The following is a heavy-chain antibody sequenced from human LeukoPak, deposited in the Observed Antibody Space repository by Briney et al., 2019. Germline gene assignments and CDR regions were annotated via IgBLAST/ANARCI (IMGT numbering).Heavy chain of an antibody. CDR2: IGTAGDP. D-gene: IGHD2-2*01. V-gene: IGHV3-13*05. CDR1: GFTFSSYD. J-gene: IGHJ6*04. CDR3: AKCKVPAATYYYYYGMDV. Sequence: GGSLRLSCAASGFTFSSYDMHWVRQATGKGLEWVSAIGTAGDPYYPGSVKGRFTISRENAKNSLYLQMNSLRAEDTAVYYCAKCKVPAATYYYYYGMDVWGKGTTVTVSS.